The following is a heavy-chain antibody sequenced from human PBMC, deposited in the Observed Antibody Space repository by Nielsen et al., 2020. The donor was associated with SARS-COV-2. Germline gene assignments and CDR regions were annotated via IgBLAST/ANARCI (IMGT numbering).Heavy chain of an antibody. D-gene: IGHD2-2*01. CDR3: AKVGLSDAFDI. V-gene: IGHV3-23*03. J-gene: IGHJ3*02. CDR1: GFTFSSYA. CDR2: IYSGGSST. Sequence: GESLKISCAASGFTFSSYAMSWVRQAPGKGLEWVSVIYSGGSSTYYADSVKGRFTISRDNSKNTLYLQMNGLRAEDTAVYYCAKVGLSDAFDIWGQGTMVTVSS.